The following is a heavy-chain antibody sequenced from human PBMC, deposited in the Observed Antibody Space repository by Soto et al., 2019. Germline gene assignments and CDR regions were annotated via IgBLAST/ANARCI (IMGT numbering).Heavy chain of an antibody. Sequence: ASVKVSCKASGYTFTSYGISWVRQAPGQGLEWMGWISAYNGNTNYAQKLQGRVTMTTDTSTSTAYMELRSLRSDDTAVYYCARAESTYYYDSSGSPYPLYYFDYWGQGTLVTVSS. J-gene: IGHJ4*02. CDR2: ISAYNGNT. V-gene: IGHV1-18*01. CDR1: GYTFTSYG. D-gene: IGHD3-22*01. CDR3: ARAESTYYYDSSGSPYPLYYFDY.